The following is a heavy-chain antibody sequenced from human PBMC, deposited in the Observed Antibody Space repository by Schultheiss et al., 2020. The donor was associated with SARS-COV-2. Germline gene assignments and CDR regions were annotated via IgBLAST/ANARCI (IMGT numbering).Heavy chain of an antibody. V-gene: IGHV3-23*01. CDR1: GFTFRDHA. CDR3: AKSHYYDSSGYYYHFDY. Sequence: GESLKISCTTSGFTFRDHAVSWFRQAPGKGMEWVSAIRGSGGSTYYADSVKGRFTISRDNSKNTLYLQMNSLRAEDTAVYYCAKSHYYDSSGYYYHFDYWGQGTLVTVSS. D-gene: IGHD3-22*01. CDR2: IRGSGGST. J-gene: IGHJ4*02.